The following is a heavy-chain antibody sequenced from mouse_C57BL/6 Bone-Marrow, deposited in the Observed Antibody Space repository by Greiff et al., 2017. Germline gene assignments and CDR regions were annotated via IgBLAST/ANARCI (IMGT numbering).Heavy chain of an antibody. Sequence: VQLQQPGAELVRPGTSVKMSCKASGYTFTNYWMGWAKQRPGHGLEWIGDIYPGGGYTNYNEKFKGKATLTADKSSSTAYMQLSSLTSEDSAIYYGARSDKEYYYAMDYWGQGTSVTVSS. CDR2: IYPGGGYT. CDR1: GYTFTNYW. J-gene: IGHJ4*01. V-gene: IGHV1-63*01. CDR3: ARSDKEYYYAMDY.